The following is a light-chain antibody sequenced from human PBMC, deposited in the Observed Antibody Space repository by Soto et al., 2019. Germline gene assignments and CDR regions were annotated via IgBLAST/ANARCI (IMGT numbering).Light chain of an antibody. CDR1: QSVSSN. Sequence: EIVMTQSPATLSVSPGERATLSCRASQSVSSNLAWYQQKPGQAPRLLIYGASTRATGIPARFSGSGSGTEFTLPISSLQSEDFAVYSCQQYNNWPPRFTFGPGTKVDIK. V-gene: IGKV3-15*01. CDR3: QQYNNWPPRFT. J-gene: IGKJ3*01. CDR2: GAS.